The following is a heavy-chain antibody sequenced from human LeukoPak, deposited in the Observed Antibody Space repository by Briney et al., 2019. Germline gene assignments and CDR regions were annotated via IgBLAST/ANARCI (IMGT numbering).Heavy chain of an antibody. CDR3: ATSGGAFAY. CDR2: INQDGSEK. D-gene: IGHD1-26*01. V-gene: IGHV3-7*01. CDR1: GFTFSSYA. J-gene: IGHJ4*02. Sequence: GASLRLSCAASGFTFSSYAMSWVCQVPGKGPEWVANINQDGSEKYCVDSVKGRFTISRDNAKNSLYLQMNSLRLEDTAVYYCATSGGAFAYWGQGTLVTVSS.